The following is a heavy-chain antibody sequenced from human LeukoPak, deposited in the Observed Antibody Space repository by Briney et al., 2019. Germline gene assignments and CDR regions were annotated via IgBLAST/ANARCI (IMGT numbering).Heavy chain of an antibody. Sequence: SQTLSLTCAISRDSVSSNSAAWNWVRQSPSRGLEWLGRTYYRSKWYNDYAVSVKSRITINPDTSKNQFSLQLNSVTPEDTAVYYCARAQPSGVGNWFNPWGQGTLVTVSS. V-gene: IGHV6-1*01. CDR2: TYYRSKWYN. CDR1: RDSVSSNSAA. J-gene: IGHJ5*02. D-gene: IGHD1-14*01. CDR3: ARAQPSGVGNWFNP.